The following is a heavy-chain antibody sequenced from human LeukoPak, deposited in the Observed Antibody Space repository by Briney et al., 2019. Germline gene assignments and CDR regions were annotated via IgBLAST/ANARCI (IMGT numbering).Heavy chain of an antibody. Sequence: GGSLGLSCAASGFTFSSYAMHWVRQAPGKGLEYVSAISSNGGTTYYASSVEGRFTISRDNSKNTLYLQMGSLRAEDMAVYYCARDREMASFFDAFDIWGQGTMVTVSS. D-gene: IGHD5-24*01. CDR1: GFTFSSYA. J-gene: IGHJ3*02. CDR2: ISSNGGTT. CDR3: ARDREMASFFDAFDI. V-gene: IGHV3-64*01.